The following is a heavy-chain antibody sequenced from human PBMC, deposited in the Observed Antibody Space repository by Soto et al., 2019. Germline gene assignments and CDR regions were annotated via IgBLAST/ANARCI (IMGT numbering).Heavy chain of an antibody. J-gene: IGHJ6*02. CDR3: ARDKGRPQLGGNYYYILDV. CDR1: GGTFSNSA. Sequence: QVQLEQSGAEVRKPGSSVKVSCKSSGGTFSNSAISWVRQAPGQGLEWMGGIMPIFRTPDYAQKFQGRVTVTADESTSTAYMELSGLKSADTAVYYCARDKGRPQLGGNYYYILDVWGQGTTVTVSS. CDR2: IMPIFRTP. V-gene: IGHV1-69*12. D-gene: IGHD3-3*02.